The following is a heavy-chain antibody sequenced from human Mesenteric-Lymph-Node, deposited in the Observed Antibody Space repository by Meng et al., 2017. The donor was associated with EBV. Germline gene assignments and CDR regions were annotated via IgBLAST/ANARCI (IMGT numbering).Heavy chain of an antibody. J-gene: IGHJ4*02. CDR1: GGSFNDYY. Sequence: QAKLQQGGAGLFKPAVSLFLSFAVYGGSFNDYYWIWIRQAPGKGLEWIGEINHIRSVYYNPSLKSRVTISVDTSNNQISLRLTSVTAADTAIYYCARVRSSGSGLIRNYFDYWGQGTLVTVSS. CDR3: ARVRSSGSGLIRNYFDY. D-gene: IGHD6-19*01. CDR2: INHIRSV. V-gene: IGHV4-34*02.